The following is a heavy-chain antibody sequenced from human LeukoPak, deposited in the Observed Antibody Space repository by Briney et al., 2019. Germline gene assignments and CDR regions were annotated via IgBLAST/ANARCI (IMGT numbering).Heavy chain of an antibody. D-gene: IGHD6-19*01. Sequence: GGSLRLSCAASGFTFSSNYMSWVRQAPGKGLEWVSVIYSGGSTYYADSVKGRFTISRDNSKNTLYLQMNSLRAEDTAVYYCARSLIAVAGTPFDYWGQGTLVTVSS. CDR1: GFTFSSNY. V-gene: IGHV3-53*01. CDR3: ARSLIAVAGTPFDY. CDR2: IYSGGST. J-gene: IGHJ4*02.